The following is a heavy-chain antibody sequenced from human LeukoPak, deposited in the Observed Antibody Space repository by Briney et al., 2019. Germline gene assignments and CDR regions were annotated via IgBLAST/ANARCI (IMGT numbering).Heavy chain of an antibody. CDR2: INPSGDST. J-gene: IGHJ6*02. V-gene: IGHV1-46*01. D-gene: IGHD5-12*01. Sequence: ASVKVSCKASGYTFTSYYMYWVRQAPGQGLEWMGIINPSGDSTSYAQKFQGRVTMTRDTSTSTVYMELSSLRSEDTAVYYCARDREGGYDSFYYYYGMDVWGQGTTVTVSS. CDR1: GYTFTSYY. CDR3: ARDREGGYDSFYYYYGMDV.